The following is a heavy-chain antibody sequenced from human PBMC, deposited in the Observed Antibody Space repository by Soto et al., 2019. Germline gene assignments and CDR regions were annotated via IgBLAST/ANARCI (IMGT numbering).Heavy chain of an antibody. V-gene: IGHV3-23*01. CDR1: GFTLSTYA. D-gene: IGHD3-10*01. J-gene: IGHJ5*02. CDR2: ITGSGGST. Sequence: GSLRLSCAASGFTLSTYAMGWVRQAPGKGLEWVSGITGSGGSTYYADSVKGRFTISRDNSKNTLYLQMNSLRAEDTAIYYCARMFYYGSGSYPRFDPWGQGT. CDR3: ARMFYYGSGSYPRFDP.